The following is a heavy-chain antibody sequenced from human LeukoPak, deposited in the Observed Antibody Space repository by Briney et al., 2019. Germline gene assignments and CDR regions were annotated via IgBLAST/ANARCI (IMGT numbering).Heavy chain of an antibody. J-gene: IGHJ4*02. D-gene: IGHD3-16*02. CDR2: MNSNSGNT. CDR1: GYTFANDD. CDR3: ARSASGTGYTA. Sequence: SVTVSCNASGYTFANDDISWVRQAPGQGLEWIGKMNSNSGNTGYAQKFQGRVTMTRSTSVSTVHMELNSLTSEDTAVYFCARSASGTGYTAWGQGTLVTVSS. V-gene: IGHV1-8*01.